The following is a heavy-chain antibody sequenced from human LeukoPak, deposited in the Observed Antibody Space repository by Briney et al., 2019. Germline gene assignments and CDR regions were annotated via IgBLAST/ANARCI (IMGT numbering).Heavy chain of an antibody. CDR2: IWYDGSNK. D-gene: IGHD3-3*01. CDR1: GFTFSSYG. CDR3: ARGFFQYFDY. V-gene: IGHV3-33*01. Sequence: PGGSLRLSCAASGFTFSSYGMHWVRRAPGKGLEWVAVIWYDGSNKYYADSVKGRFTISRDNSKNTLYLQMNSLRAEDTVVYYCARGFFQYFDYWGQGTLVTVSS. J-gene: IGHJ4*02.